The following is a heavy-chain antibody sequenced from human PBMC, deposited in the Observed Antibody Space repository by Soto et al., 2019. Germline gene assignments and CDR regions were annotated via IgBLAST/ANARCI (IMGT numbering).Heavy chain of an antibody. V-gene: IGHV4-59*01. J-gene: IGHJ5*02. D-gene: IGHD3-3*01. Sequence: QVQLQESGPGLVKPSETLSLTCTVSGGSISSYYWSWIRQPPGKGLEWIGYIYYSGSTNYNPSLKSRVTRSVDTSKNQFSLKLSSVTAADTAVYYCARDLELGVANWFDPWGQGTLVTVSS. CDR2: IYYSGST. CDR1: GGSISSYY. CDR3: ARDLELGVANWFDP.